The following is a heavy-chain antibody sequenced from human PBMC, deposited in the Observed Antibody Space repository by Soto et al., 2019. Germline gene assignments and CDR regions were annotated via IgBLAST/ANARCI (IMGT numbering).Heavy chain of an antibody. D-gene: IGHD4-17*01. Sequence: QLQLQESGSGLVKPSETLSLTCTVSNGSISSRSSYWGWLRQTPGMGLEWLGSFYYIGNTYYNPSLKSRVTISIDTSKTQFSLKLNSVTAADTAVYFCGGQDYGAKGYYFETWGQGTLVTVSS. CDR3: GGQDYGAKGYYFET. V-gene: IGHV4-39*01. J-gene: IGHJ4*02. CDR1: NGSISSRSSY. CDR2: FYYIGNT.